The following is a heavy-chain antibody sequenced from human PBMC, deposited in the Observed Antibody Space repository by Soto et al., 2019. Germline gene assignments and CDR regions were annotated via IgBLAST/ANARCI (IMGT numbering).Heavy chain of an antibody. CDR2: TYYRSKWNN. V-gene: IGHV6-1*01. Sequence: QVQLQQSGPGLVKPSQTLSLTCAISGDSVSSNSAAWNWIRQSPSRGLEWLGRTYYRSKWNNDYVVSVKSPITINPDTSKNQFSLQLNSVPPEDTAVYYCASGRAKYYDFWSGYIPDGLDYWGQGTLGTVSS. CDR3: ASGRAKYYDFWSGYIPDGLDY. J-gene: IGHJ4*02. CDR1: GDSVSSNSAA. D-gene: IGHD3-3*01.